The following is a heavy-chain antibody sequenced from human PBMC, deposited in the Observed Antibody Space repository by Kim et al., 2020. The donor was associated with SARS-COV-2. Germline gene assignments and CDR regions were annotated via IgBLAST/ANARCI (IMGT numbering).Heavy chain of an antibody. V-gene: IGHV3-23*01. Sequence: GGSLRLSCAASEFAFSAHAMNWVRQSPGKGLEWVSSISVSGVGGSSEKTNYAASVMARFTGSRDNSKDILYLQMNNMRPEDTAIYYCANDRYRGGLYECYGHYGIDVWGQGTTVSVSS. CDR2: ISVSGVGGSSEKT. D-gene: IGHD2-21*01. J-gene: IGHJ6*01. CDR1: EFAFSAHA. CDR3: ANDRYRGGLYECYGHYGIDV.